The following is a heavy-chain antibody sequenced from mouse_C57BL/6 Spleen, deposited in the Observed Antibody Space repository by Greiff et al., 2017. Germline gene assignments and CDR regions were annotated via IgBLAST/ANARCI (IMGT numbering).Heavy chain of an antibody. V-gene: IGHV2-4*01. CDR1: GFSLTRYG. CDR3: AKNDYDGFAY. D-gene: IGHD2-4*01. Sequence: VQLQQSGPGLVQPSQSLSITCTVSGFSLTRYGVPWVRQPPGKGLEWLGVIWSGGSTDYNAAFISRLSISKDNSTSQVFFKMNSLQAEDTAIYYCAKNDYDGFAYWGQGTLVTVSA. CDR2: IWSGGST. J-gene: IGHJ3*01.